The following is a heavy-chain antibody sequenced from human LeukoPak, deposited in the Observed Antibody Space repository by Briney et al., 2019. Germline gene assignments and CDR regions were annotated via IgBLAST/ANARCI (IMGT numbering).Heavy chain of an antibody. Sequence: PGGSLRLSCSASGFTLSAYSMNWVRQAPGKGLEWISYIRGGSSAVIYADSVKGRFTISRDNARNLLYLQMNSLRDEDTAVYYCAREDSGSHLPYWGQGTLVTVSS. V-gene: IGHV3-48*02. CDR2: IRGGSSAV. CDR1: GFTLSAYS. CDR3: AREDSGSHLPY. D-gene: IGHD1-26*01. J-gene: IGHJ4*02.